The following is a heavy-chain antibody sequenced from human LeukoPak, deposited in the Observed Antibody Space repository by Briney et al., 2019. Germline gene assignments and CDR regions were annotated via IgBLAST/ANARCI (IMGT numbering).Heavy chain of an antibody. CDR3: ARDLAAADFDY. Sequence: PGGSLRLSCAASGFTCSSYSMNWVRQAPGKGLEWVSYISSSGSTIYYADSVKGRFTISRDNAKNSLYLQMNSLRAEDTAVYYCARDLAAADFDYWGQGTLVTVSS. D-gene: IGHD6-13*01. V-gene: IGHV3-48*04. CDR1: GFTCSSYS. CDR2: ISSSGSTI. J-gene: IGHJ4*02.